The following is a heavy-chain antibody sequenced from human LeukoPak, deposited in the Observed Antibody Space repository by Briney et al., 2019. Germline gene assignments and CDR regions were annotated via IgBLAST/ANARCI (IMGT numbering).Heavy chain of an antibody. J-gene: IGHJ4*02. V-gene: IGHV1-69*04. CDR3: ARNYDSSKDGNDY. CDR2: IIPILGIA. D-gene: IGHD3-22*01. Sequence: SVKVSCKASGGTFSSYAISWVRQAPGQGLEWMGRIIPILGIANYAQKFQGRVTMTTDTSTSTAYMELRSLRSDDTAIYYCARNYDSSKDGNDYWGQGTLVTVSS. CDR1: GGTFSSYA.